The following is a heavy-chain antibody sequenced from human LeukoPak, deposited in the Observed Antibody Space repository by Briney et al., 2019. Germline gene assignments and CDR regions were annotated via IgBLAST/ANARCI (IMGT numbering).Heavy chain of an antibody. CDR2: IIPIFGTA. CDR1: GGTFSSYA. CDR3: AVTWGYCSGGSCPYYFDC. J-gene: IGHJ4*02. Sequence: SVKVSCKASGGTFSSYAISWVRQAPGQGLEWMGRIIPIFGTANYAQKFQGRVTITTDESTSTAYMELSSLRSEDTAVYYCAVTWGYCSGGSCPYYFDCWGQGTLVTVSS. D-gene: IGHD2-15*01. V-gene: IGHV1-69*05.